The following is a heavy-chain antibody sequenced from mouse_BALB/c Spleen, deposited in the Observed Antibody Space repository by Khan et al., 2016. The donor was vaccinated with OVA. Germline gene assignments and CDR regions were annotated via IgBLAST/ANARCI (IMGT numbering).Heavy chain of an antibody. CDR3: ARVYGGDVDY. D-gene: IGHD1-1*01. CDR1: GYSITTDYA. J-gene: IGHJ2*01. V-gene: IGHV3-2*02. CDR2: ISYSGNT. Sequence: VQLKESGPGLVKPSQSLSLTCTVTGYSITTDYARNWIRQFPGNKLEWMGYISYSGNTKYNPSLKSQISITRDTSKNPFFLQLKSVTTEDTARYYCARVYGGDVDYWGQGTTLTVSS.